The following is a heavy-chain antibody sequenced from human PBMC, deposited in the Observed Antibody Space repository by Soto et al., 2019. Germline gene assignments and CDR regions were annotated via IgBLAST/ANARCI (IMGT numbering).Heavy chain of an antibody. CDR1: GYTFTGYY. D-gene: IGHD4-17*01. Sequence: ASVKVSCKASGYTFTGYYMHWVRQAPGQGLEWMGWINPNSGGTNYAQKFQGRVTMTRDTSISTAYMELSRLRSDDTAVYYCARDLDYGDCEDDCGYWGKGTLVTVSS. V-gene: IGHV1-2*02. J-gene: IGHJ4*02. CDR2: INPNSGGT. CDR3: ARDLDYGDCEDDCGY.